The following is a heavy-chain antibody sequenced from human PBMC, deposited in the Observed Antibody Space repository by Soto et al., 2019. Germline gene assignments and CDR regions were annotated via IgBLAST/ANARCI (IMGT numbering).Heavy chain of an antibody. D-gene: IGHD2-2*02. Sequence: PRLSCSASGFTFSSYVMHWVRQAPGKGLEYVSAISSNGGSTYYADSVKGRFTISRDNSKNTLYLQMSSLRAEDTAVYYCVKDGRYCSTTSCYTSFDIWGQGTMVTVSS. CDR1: GFTFSSYV. J-gene: IGHJ3*02. CDR3: VKDGRYCSTTSCYTSFDI. V-gene: IGHV3-64D*06. CDR2: ISSNGGST.